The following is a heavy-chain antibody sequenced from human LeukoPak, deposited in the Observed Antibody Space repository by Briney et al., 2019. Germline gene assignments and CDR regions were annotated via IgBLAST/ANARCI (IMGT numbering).Heavy chain of an antibody. V-gene: IGHV1-8*01. CDR3: ARAVAGHLNYYSYYMDV. CDR2: MNTISGNS. Sequence: ASVKVSCKASGYTFTSHDINWVRQVTGQGLEWMGWMNTISGNSGSAQKCHGRVTMTRDNSIGTAYMEVSSLRSEDTAVYYCARAVAGHLNYYSYYMDVWGKGTTVTVSS. J-gene: IGHJ6*03. D-gene: IGHD6-19*01. CDR1: GYTFTSHD.